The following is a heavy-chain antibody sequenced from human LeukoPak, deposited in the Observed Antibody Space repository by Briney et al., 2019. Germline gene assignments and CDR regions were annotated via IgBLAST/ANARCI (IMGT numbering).Heavy chain of an antibody. J-gene: IGHJ4*02. CDR3: AKGGLLWFGESYFDY. CDR2: ISYDGSNK. Sequence: GGSLRLSCAASGFTFSSYGMHWVRQAPGRGLEWVAVISYDGSNKYYADSVKGRFTISRDNSKNTLYLQMNSLRAEDTAVYYCAKGGLLWFGESYFDYWGQGTRVTVSS. CDR1: GFTFSSYG. D-gene: IGHD3-10*01. V-gene: IGHV3-30*18.